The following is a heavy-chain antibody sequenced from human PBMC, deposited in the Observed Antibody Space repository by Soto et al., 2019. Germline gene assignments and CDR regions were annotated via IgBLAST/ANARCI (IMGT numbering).Heavy chain of an antibody. D-gene: IGHD3-16*01. Sequence: QVQLVQSGAEVKKPGASVKVSCKASGYTFTSYDINWVRQATGQGLEWMGWMNPNSGNTDYAQKFQGRGTMTRNTSISTAYMELSSMISDDAAVYYCAGEGVRGIDVWGQGTTVTVSS. J-gene: IGHJ6*02. CDR3: AGEGVRGIDV. CDR2: MNPNSGNT. V-gene: IGHV1-8*02. CDR1: GYTFTSYD.